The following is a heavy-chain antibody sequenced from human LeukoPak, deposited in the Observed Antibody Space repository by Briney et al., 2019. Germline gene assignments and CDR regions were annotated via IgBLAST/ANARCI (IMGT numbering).Heavy chain of an antibody. CDR3: ARAAYSSTWYSRYFDL. CDR1: GFTFSSYD. Sequence: GGSLRLSCAASGFTFSSYDIHWVRQATGKGLEWVSGIGTAGEIYYPGSVKGRFTISRENAKNSLYLQMNSLGAGDTAVYYCARAAYSSTWYSRYFDLWGRGTLVTVSS. V-gene: IGHV3-13*01. D-gene: IGHD6-13*01. CDR2: IGTAGEI. J-gene: IGHJ2*01.